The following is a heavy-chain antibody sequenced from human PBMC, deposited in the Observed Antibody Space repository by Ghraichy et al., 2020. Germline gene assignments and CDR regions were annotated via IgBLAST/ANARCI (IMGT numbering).Heavy chain of an antibody. Sequence: SQTLSLTCTVSGGSISSSSYYWGWIRQPPGKGLEWIGSIYYSGSTYYNPSLKSRDTISVDTSKNQFSLKLSSVTAADTAVYYCARCSGDRHYMTYAFDIWGEGRIVTDSS. CDR3: ARCSGDRHYMTYAFDI. J-gene: IGHJ3*02. D-gene: IGHD3-10*01. CDR1: GGSISSSSYY. CDR2: IYYSGST. V-gene: IGHV4-39*01.